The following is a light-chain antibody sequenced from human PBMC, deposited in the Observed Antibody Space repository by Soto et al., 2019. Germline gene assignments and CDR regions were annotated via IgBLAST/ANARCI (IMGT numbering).Light chain of an antibody. CDR1: SGHSSYA. J-gene: IGLJ3*02. CDR3: QAWGTGIRV. V-gene: IGLV4-69*01. CDR2: LNSDGSH. Sequence: QPVLTQSPSASASLGASVKLTCTLSSGHSSYAIAWHQQQPERGPRYLMKLNSDGSHSKGDGIPDRFSGSSSGAERYLTISSLQSEDEADYYCQAWGTGIRVSGGGTKLTVL.